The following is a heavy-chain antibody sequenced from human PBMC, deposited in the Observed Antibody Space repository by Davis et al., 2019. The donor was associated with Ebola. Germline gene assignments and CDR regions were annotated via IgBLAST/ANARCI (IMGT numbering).Heavy chain of an antibody. CDR1: GFTFSSYS. J-gene: IGHJ4*02. CDR2: ISSSSSYI. Sequence: PGGSLRLSCAASGFTFSSYSMNWVRQAPGKGLEWVSSISSSSSYIYYADSVKGRFTISRDNAKNSLYLQMNSLRAEDTAVYYCARVGTSIAALNGDYWGQGTLVTVSS. CDR3: ARVGTSIAALNGDY. V-gene: IGHV3-21*01. D-gene: IGHD6-6*01.